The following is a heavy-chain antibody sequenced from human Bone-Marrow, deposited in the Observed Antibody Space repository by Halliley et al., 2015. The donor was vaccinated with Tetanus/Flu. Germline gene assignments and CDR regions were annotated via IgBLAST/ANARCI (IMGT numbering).Heavy chain of an antibody. CDR1: GDSINNGAYY. CDR3: ARGEPFGYAFDI. V-gene: IGHV4-31*01. CDR2: IYFSGNT. D-gene: IGHD3-16*01. Sequence: TLSLTCSVSGDSINNGAYYWGWIRQHPGKGLEWIGYIYFSGNTYYNPSLKSLVTMSLDTSKNQFSLKFNSVTAADTAMYYCARGEPFGYAFDIWGQGTMVTVSS. J-gene: IGHJ3*02.